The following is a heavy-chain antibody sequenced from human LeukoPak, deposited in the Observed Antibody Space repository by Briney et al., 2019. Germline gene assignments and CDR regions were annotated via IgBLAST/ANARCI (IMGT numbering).Heavy chain of an antibody. CDR1: GFTFSNYA. D-gene: IGHD3-3*01. J-gene: IGHJ5*02. CDR3: AKDGIWSGYYMANWFDP. CDR2: IRANGDFT. Sequence: AGGSLKLSCVASGFTFSNYAMSWVRQSPGKGLEWVSAIRANGDFTYNADSVKGRFTISRDNSKNTLYLQMNSLRAEDTAVYYCAKDGIWSGYYMANWFDPWGQGTLVTVSS. V-gene: IGHV3-23*01.